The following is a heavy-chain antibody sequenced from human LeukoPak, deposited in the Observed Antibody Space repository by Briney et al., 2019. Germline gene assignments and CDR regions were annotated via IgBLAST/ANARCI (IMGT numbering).Heavy chain of an antibody. CDR3: ARTIYSYGPDFDY. J-gene: IGHJ4*02. Sequence: SETLSLTCTVSGGSISSYYWSWIRQPPGKGLEWIGYIYYSGSTNYNPSLKSRVTISVDTSKNQFSLKLSSVTAADTAVYYCARTIYSYGPDFDYWGQGTLVTVSS. CDR1: GGSISSYY. CDR2: IYYSGST. V-gene: IGHV4-59*08. D-gene: IGHD5-18*01.